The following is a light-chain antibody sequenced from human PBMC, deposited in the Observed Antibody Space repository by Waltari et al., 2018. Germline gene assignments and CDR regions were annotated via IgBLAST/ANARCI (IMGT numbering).Light chain of an antibody. CDR2: EVR. CDR1: PLAISPVTY. CDR3: TSYTDNTNLYV. V-gene: IGLV2-8*01. J-gene: IGLJ1*01. Sequence: QSALPQPPSASGLLRQSVRLTGGGIPLAISPVTYVSWYQHHPVKAPEPIIYEVRQRPSGVPDRFSGSKSGNTASLTVSGLQAEDEGDYYCTSYTDNTNLYVFGSGTKVTVL.